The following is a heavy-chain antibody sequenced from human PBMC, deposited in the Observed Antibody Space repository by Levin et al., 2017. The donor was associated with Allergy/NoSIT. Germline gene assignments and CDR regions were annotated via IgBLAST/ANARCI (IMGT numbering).Heavy chain of an antibody. CDR2: LCYSGST. J-gene: IGHJ4*02. V-gene: IGHV4-59*01. Sequence: SETLSLTCTVSGGSISSYYWSWIRQPPGKGLEWIGYLCYSGSTNYNPSLKSRVTISLDTSKNQFSLMLSSVTAADTAVYYGAAESIVGAALDCWGQGTLVTVSS. CDR3: AAESIVGAALDC. CDR1: GGSISSYY. D-gene: IGHD1-26*01.